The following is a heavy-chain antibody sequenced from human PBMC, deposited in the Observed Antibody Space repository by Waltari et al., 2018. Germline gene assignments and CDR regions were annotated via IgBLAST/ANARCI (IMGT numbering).Heavy chain of an antibody. D-gene: IGHD1-26*01. CDR3: SRHVSGTYYEDY. V-gene: IGHV5-10-1*03. Sequence: EVQLVQSGAELKKPGESLRIPCEASGYPFFSHWISWVRQVPGKGLEWLGRIDPRDSYTNYSPSFHGHVTISVDKSINTAYLQWNSLKASDTATYYCSRHVSGTYYEDYWGQGTLVTVSS. CDR1: GYPFFSHW. CDR2: IDPRDSYT. J-gene: IGHJ4*02.